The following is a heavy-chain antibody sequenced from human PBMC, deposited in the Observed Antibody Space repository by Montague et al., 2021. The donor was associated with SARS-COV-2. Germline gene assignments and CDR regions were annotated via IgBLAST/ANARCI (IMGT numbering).Heavy chain of an antibody. Sequence: SETLSLTCTVSGGSISSYYWSWIRQPPGKGLEWIGYIYYSGSTNYNPSLKSRVTISVDTSKNQFSLKLSSVTAADTAVYYCARDYRLGSYDFWSAPEWHFDLWGRGTLVTVSS. CDR2: IYYSGST. D-gene: IGHD3-3*01. V-gene: IGHV4-59*01. CDR1: GGSISSYY. J-gene: IGHJ2*01. CDR3: ARDYRLGSYDFWSAPEWHFDL.